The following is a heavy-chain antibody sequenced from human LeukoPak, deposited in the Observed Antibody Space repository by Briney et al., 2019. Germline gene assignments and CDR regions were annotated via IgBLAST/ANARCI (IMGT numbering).Heavy chain of an antibody. CDR2: IYTSGST. CDR1: GFTFGDYA. D-gene: IGHD3-9*01. CDR3: ARDTQYYDILTGYYGPAGSDY. Sequence: PGGSLRLSCTASGFTFGDYAMSWIRQPAGKGLEWIGRIYTSGSTNYNPSLKSRVTISVDTSKNQFSLKLSSVTAADTAVYYCARDTQYYDILTGYYGPAGSDYWGQGTLVTVSS. J-gene: IGHJ4*02. V-gene: IGHV4-4*07.